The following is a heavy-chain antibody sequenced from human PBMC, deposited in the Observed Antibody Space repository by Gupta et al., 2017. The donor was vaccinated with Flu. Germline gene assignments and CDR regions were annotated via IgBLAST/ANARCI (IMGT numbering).Heavy chain of an antibody. V-gene: IGHV3-66*02. CDR1: GFTVSSNY. CDR3: ARVPNILRLHDENYYYYYGMDV. J-gene: IGHJ6*02. Sequence: EVQLVESGGGLVQPGGSLRLSCAASGFTVSSNYMSWVRQAPGKGLEWVSVIYSGGSTYYADSVKGRFTISRDNSKNTLYLQMNSLRAEDTAVYYCARVPNILRLHDENYYYYYGMDVWGQGTTVTVSS. CDR2: IYSGGST. D-gene: IGHD4-11*01.